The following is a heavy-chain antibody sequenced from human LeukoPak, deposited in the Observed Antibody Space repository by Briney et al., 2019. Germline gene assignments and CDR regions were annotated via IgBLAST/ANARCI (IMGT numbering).Heavy chain of an antibody. CDR1: GYTFTSYD. Sequence: GASVKVSCKASGYTFTSYDINWVRQATGQGLEWMGWMNPSSGNTGYAQKFQGRVTMTRNTSISTAYMELSSLRSEDTAVYYCARAAAGTNIYYYMDVWGKGTTVTVSS. J-gene: IGHJ6*03. CDR2: MNPSSGNT. CDR3: ARAAAGTNIYYYMDV. V-gene: IGHV1-8*01. D-gene: IGHD6-13*01.